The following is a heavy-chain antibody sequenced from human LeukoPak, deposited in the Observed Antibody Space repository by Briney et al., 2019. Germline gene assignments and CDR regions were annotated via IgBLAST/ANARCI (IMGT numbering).Heavy chain of an antibody. CDR1: GDSVSGNSAA. V-gene: IGHV6-1*01. CDR2: TYYRSKWYN. J-gene: IGHJ4*02. CDR3: ARGLQDGYNCYYFGY. Sequence: SQTLSLTCAISGDSVSGNSAAWNWIRQSQSIDLEWLVRTYYRSKWYNDYAGSVKSRITINPDTSKNQFSLQLNSVTPEDTAVYYCARGLQDGYNCYYFGYWGQGTLVTVSS. D-gene: IGHD5-24*01.